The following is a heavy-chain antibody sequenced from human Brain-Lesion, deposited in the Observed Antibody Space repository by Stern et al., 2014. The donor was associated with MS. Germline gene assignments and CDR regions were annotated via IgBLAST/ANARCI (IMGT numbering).Heavy chain of an antibody. CDR1: GYRFDNYW. CDR2: IYTADSDT. CDR3: ARTYSSGWYGGHAFDI. D-gene: IGHD6-19*01. Sequence: EDQLVESGAEVKKPGESLKISCKGSGYRFDNYWIGWGRQQPGKGLEWMGIIYTADSDTRYSPSLQGQVTISADKSISTVYLQWSSLKASDTAMYYCARTYSSGWYGGHAFDIWGQGTMVTVSS. J-gene: IGHJ3*02. V-gene: IGHV5-51*01.